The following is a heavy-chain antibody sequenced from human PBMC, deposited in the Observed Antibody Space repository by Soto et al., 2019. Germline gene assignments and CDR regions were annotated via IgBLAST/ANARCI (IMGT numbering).Heavy chain of an antibody. J-gene: IGHJ4*02. CDR2: ISSSGTTI. CDR3: AREPSNWNYCFDY. Sequence: PGESLKISCAASGFTFSDYYMSWIRQAPGKGLEWVSYISSSGTTIFYADSLRGRFTISRDNAKKSLYLQMNSLRGEDTAVYYCAREPSNWNYCFDYWGQGTLVTVSS. CDR1: GFTFSDYY. D-gene: IGHD1-7*01. V-gene: IGHV3-11*01.